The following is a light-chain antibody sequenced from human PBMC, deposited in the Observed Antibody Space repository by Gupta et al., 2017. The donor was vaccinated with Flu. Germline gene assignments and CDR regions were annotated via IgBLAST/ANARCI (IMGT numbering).Light chain of an antibody. V-gene: IGKV1-39*01. CDR1: QSISYY. CDR2: AAS. Sequence: DIQMTQSPSSLSASVGDGATITCRASQSISYYLNWYQQKPGKAPKLLIFAASSLQSGVPSRFSGSGSGTDFTLTISRLQPEDFATYYCQQSDTTSSTFGQGTKVEIK. CDR3: QQSDTTSST. J-gene: IGKJ1*01.